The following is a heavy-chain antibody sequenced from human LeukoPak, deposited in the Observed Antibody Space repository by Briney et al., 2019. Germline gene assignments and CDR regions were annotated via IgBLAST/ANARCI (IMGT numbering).Heavy chain of an antibody. D-gene: IGHD4-17*01. CDR2: MNPNSGNT. J-gene: IGHJ4*02. V-gene: IGHV1-8*01. Sequence: GASAKVSCKASGYTFTSYDVNWVRQATGQGLEWMGWMNPNSGNTGYAQKFQGRVTITRNTSISTAYMQLSSLRSEDTAVYYCARRVSYGDFDYWGQGTLVTVSS. CDR1: GYTFTSYD. CDR3: ARRVSYGDFDY.